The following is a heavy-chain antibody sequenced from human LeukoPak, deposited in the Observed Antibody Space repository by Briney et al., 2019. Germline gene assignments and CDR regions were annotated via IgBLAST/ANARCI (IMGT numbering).Heavy chain of an antibody. CDR3: VRGSRVYCGGDCYYY. D-gene: IGHD2-21*02. Sequence: SETLSLTCTVSGASISNYYWSWLRQPPDKGLEWIGEINPSGSTNYNPSLKTRVTISTDTSKNHFSLNLNSVTAADTGVYYCVRGSRVYCGGDCYYYWGQGTLVTVSS. CDR1: GASISNYY. V-gene: IGHV4-34*01. CDR2: INPSGST. J-gene: IGHJ4*02.